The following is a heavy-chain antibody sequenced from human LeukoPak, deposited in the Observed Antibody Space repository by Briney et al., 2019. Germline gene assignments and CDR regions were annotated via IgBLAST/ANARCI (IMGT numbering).Heavy chain of an antibody. J-gene: IGHJ1*01. V-gene: IGHV3-11*04. Sequence: GGSLRLSCAASGFTFSDYYMSWIRQAPGKGLEWVSYISSSGSTIYYADSVKGRFTISRDNAKSSLYLQMNSLRAEDMAVYYCARGDSSGWYSSTEYFQHWGQGTLVTVSS. D-gene: IGHD6-19*01. CDR3: ARGDSSGWYSSTEYFQH. CDR2: ISSSGSTI. CDR1: GFTFSDYY.